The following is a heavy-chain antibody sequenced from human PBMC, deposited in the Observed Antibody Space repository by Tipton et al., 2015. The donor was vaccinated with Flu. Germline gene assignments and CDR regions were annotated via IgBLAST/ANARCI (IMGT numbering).Heavy chain of an antibody. CDR1: GFGFRSFE. CDR3: ARDADLFH. V-gene: IGHV3-48*03. Sequence: ALRLSCAASGFGFRSFEMNWVRQAPGKGLEWLSYISSNGNTRFHADSVKGRFTISRDNAQNSLYLRMNSLRAEDTAIYYCARDADLFHWGQGTLVTVLS. D-gene: IGHD3-10*02. CDR2: ISSNGNTR. J-gene: IGHJ4*02.